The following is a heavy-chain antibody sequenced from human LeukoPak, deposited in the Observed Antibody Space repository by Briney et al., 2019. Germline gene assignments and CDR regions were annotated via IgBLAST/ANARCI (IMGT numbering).Heavy chain of an antibody. D-gene: IGHD3-3*01. J-gene: IGHJ3*02. CDR1: GLTFSIHW. CDR3: ARGPRLGVVERDAFDI. V-gene: IGHV3-7*01. CDR2: INQDGSDK. Sequence: GGSLRLSCAASGLTFSIHWMNWVRQAPGKGLECVANINQDGSDKYYVDSVKGRFTISRDNAKNSLYLQMNSLRAEDTAVYYCARGPRLGVVERDAFDIWGQGTMVTVSS.